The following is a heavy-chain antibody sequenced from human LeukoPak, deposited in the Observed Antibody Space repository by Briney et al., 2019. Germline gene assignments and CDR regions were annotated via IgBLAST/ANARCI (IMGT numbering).Heavy chain of an antibody. CDR2: ISYDGSNK. D-gene: IGHD6-6*01. CDR3: AKDLQQLVRRGNWFDP. V-gene: IGHV3-30*18. CDR1: GFTFSSYG. Sequence: GGSLRLSCAASGFTFSSYGMHWVRQAPGKGLEWVAVISYDGSNKYYADSVKGRFTISRDNSKNTLYLQMNSLRAEDTAVYYCAKDLQQLVRRGNWFDPWGQGTLVTVSS. J-gene: IGHJ5*02.